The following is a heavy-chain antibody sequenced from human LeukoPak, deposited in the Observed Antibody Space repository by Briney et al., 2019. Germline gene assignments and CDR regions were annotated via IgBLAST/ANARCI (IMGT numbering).Heavy chain of an antibody. CDR2: ISAYNGNT. J-gene: IGHJ4*02. Sequence: GASVKVSCKASGYTFTSYGISWVRQAPGQGLEWMGWISAYNGNTNYAQKLQGRVTMTRDTSTSTVYMELSSLRSEDTAVYYCARGVYDILTGLSFDYWGQGTLVTVSS. V-gene: IGHV1-18*01. CDR3: ARGVYDILTGLSFDY. CDR1: GYTFTSYG. D-gene: IGHD3-9*01.